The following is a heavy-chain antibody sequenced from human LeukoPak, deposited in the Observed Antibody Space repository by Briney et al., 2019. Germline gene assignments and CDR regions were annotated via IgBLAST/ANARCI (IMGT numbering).Heavy chain of an antibody. J-gene: IGHJ4*02. CDR1: GGSISSSNW. CDR3: ARSYYYDSSGYYYYFDY. D-gene: IGHD3-22*01. V-gene: IGHV4-4*02. CDR2: IYHSGST. Sequence: PSETLSLTCAVSGGSISSSNWWSWVRQPPGKGLEWIGEIYHSGSTNYNPSLKSRVTISVDTSKNQFSLKLSSVTAADTAVYYCARSYYYDSSGYYYYFDYWGQGTLVTVSS.